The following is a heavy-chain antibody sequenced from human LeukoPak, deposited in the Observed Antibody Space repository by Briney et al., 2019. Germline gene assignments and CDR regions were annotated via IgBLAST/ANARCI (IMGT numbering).Heavy chain of an antibody. CDR2: INHSGST. CDR3: ARGQRGIIMVRGVVIGFDY. Sequence: SETLSLTCAVYGGSFSRYYWSWIRQPPGKGLEWIGEINHSGSTNYNPSLKSRVTISVDTSKNQFSLELSSVTAADTAVYYCARGQRGIIMVRGVVIGFDYCGQGTLVTVSS. D-gene: IGHD3-10*01. J-gene: IGHJ4*02. CDR1: GGSFSRYY. V-gene: IGHV4-34*01.